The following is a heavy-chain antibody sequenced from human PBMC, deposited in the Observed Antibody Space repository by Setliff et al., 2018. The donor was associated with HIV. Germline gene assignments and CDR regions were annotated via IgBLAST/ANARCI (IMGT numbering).Heavy chain of an antibody. CDR2: INASGST. J-gene: IGHJ5*02. CDR3: ARRGAAMVLNWFDP. D-gene: IGHD5-18*01. CDR1: GGSFSDYS. V-gene: IGHV4-34*01. Sequence: SETLSLTCAVYGGSFSDYSWNWVRQPPGKGLEWIGEINASGSTKYKSSLNSRVTISVDSSKNQLSLKLSSVTAADTAVYYCARRGAAMVLNWFDPWGQGTLVTVSS.